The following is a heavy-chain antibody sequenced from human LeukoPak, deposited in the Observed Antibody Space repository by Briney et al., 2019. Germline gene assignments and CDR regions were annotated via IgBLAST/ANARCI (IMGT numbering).Heavy chain of an antibody. J-gene: IGHJ4*02. CDR2: IYPGDSDT. CDR3: ARQGAYYDILTGPAALGYFDY. V-gene: IGHV5-51*01. D-gene: IGHD3-9*01. CDR1: GYSFTSYW. Sequence: GESLKISCKGSGYSFTSYWIGWVRQMPGKGLEWMGIIYPGDSDTRYSPSFQGQVTISADKSISTAYLQWSSLKASDTAMYYCARQGAYYDILTGPAALGYFDYWGQGTLVTVSS.